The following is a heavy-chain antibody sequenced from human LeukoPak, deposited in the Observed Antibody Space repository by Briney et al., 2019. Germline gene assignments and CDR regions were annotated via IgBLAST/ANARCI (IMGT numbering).Heavy chain of an antibody. CDR3: ARGKYSSGWSPDDAFAI. D-gene: IGHD6-19*01. CDR2: ISDSGGNT. Sequence: GGSLRLSCAASGFTFSTYAMSWVRQAPGKGLEWVSGISDSGGNTYYADSVKGRFTVSRDNSKNTLYLQMNSLRAEDTAVYYCARGKYSSGWSPDDAFAIWGQGTMVTVSS. CDR1: GFTFSTYA. V-gene: IGHV3-23*01. J-gene: IGHJ3*02.